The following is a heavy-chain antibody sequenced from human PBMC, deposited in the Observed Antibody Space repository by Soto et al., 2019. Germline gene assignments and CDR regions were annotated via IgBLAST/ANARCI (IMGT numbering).Heavy chain of an antibody. CDR3: ARDILVVPAASTQTNYYYYYMDV. D-gene: IGHD2-2*01. CDR1: GYTFTSYG. CDR2: ISAYNGNT. J-gene: IGHJ6*03. V-gene: IGHV1-18*01. Sequence: ASVKVSCKASGYTFTSYGISWVRQAPGQGLEWMGWISAYNGNTNYAQKLQGRVTMTTDTSTSTAYMELRSLRSDDTAVYYCARDILVVPAASTQTNYYYYYMDVWGKGTTVTVSS.